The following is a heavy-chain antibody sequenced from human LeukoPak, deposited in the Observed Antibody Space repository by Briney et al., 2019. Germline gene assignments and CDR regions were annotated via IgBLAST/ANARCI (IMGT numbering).Heavy chain of an antibody. CDR3: ARYLHSSWYASSYGMDV. V-gene: IGHV4-4*07. J-gene: IGHJ6*02. CDR1: GGSISSYY. CDR2: IYTSGST. Sequence: SETLSLTCTVSGGSISSYYWSLIRQPAGKGLEWIGRIYTSGSTNYNPSLKSRVTMSVDTSKNQFSLKLSSVTAADTAVYYCARYLHSSWYASSYGMDVWGQGTTVTVSS. D-gene: IGHD6-13*01.